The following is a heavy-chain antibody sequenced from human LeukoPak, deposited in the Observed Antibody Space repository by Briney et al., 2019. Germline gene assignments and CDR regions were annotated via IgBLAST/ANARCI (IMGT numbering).Heavy chain of an antibody. J-gene: IGHJ1*01. D-gene: IGHD6-19*01. CDR2: ISYDGRSE. CDR3: GKDRHFQPGGWVEH. CDR1: GFTFSRYG. Sequence: PGSSLTLSCAASGFTFSRYGMHWLRQAPGKGLEWVAVISYDGRSEYYTDSVKGRFTISRDNPKNTLYLQMKSLSAEDTAIYYCGKDRHFQPGGWVEHWGQGT. V-gene: IGHV3-30*18.